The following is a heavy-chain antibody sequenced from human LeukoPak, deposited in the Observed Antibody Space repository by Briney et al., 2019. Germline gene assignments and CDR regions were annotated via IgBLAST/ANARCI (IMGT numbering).Heavy chain of an antibody. Sequence: PGGSLRLSCAASGFTFSSYAMSWVRQAPGKGLEWVSAISGSGGSTYYADSVEGRFTISRDNSKNTLYLQMNSLRAEDTAVYYCAGKYGGTLDYWGQGTLVTVSS. D-gene: IGHD4-23*01. CDR3: AGKYGGTLDY. V-gene: IGHV3-23*01. J-gene: IGHJ4*02. CDR2: ISGSGGST. CDR1: GFTFSSYA.